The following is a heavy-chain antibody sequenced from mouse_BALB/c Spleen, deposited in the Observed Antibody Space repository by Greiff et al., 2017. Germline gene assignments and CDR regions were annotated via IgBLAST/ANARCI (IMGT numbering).Heavy chain of an antibody. CDR1: GFSLTSYG. D-gene: IGHD2-4*01. Sequence: QVQLQQSGPGLVQPSQSLSITCTVSGFSLTSYGVHWVRQSPGKGLEWLGVIWIGGSTDYNAAFISRLSISKDNSKSQVFFKMNSLQANDTAIYYCATSYDYDEWFAYWGQGTLVTVSA. V-gene: IGHV2-2*02. CDR2: IWIGGST. CDR3: ATSYDYDEWFAY. J-gene: IGHJ3*01.